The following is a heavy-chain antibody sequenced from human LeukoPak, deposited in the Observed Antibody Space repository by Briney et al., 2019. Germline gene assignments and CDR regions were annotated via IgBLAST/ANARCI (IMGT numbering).Heavy chain of an antibody. CDR2: IYPGDSDT. V-gene: IGHV5-51*01. J-gene: IGHJ3*02. CDR3: AIVGVVVAAYDAFDI. CDR1: GYSFTSYW. Sequence: GESLKISCKGSGYSFTSYWIGWVRQMPGKGLEWMGIIYPGDSDTRYSPSFQGQVTISADKSISTAYLQWSSLKASDTPMYYCAIVGVVVAAYDAFDIWGQGTMVTVSS. D-gene: IGHD2-15*01.